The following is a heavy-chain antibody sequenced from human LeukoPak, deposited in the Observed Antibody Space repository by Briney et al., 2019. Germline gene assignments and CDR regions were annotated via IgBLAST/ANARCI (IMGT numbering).Heavy chain of an antibody. D-gene: IGHD3-10*01. Sequence: SETLSLTCTVSGGSISSYYWSWIRQPPGKGLEWIGYIYYSGSTNYNPSLKSRVTISVDTSKNQFSLKLSSVTAADTAVYYCARGSGSPIYYYGMDVWGQGTTVTVSS. J-gene: IGHJ6*02. CDR1: GGSISSYY. CDR3: ARGSGSPIYYYGMDV. CDR2: IYYSGST. V-gene: IGHV4-59*01.